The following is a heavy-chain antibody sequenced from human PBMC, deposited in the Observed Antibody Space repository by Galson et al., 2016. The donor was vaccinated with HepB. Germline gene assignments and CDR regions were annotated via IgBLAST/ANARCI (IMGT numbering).Heavy chain of an antibody. V-gene: IGHV3-23*01. CDR3: VSTGGVWNQFDY. Sequence: SLRLSCAASGITFSNYAVSWVRQAPGKGLEWVSSISARGDTTNYADSVKGRFTISRDNSKNTPYLQMNSLSAEDTATYYGVSTGGVWNQFDYWGQGTLVTVSS. J-gene: IGHJ4*02. CDR2: ISARGDTT. D-gene: IGHD1-14*01. CDR1: GITFSNYA.